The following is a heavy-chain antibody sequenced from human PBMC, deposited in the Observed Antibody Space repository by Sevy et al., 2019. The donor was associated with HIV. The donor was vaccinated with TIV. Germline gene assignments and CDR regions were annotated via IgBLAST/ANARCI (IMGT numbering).Heavy chain of an antibody. CDR1: GGSRTSYY. V-gene: IGHV4-59*01. CDR3: ARVITMEGDAFDI. Sequence: SETLSLTCSVSGGSRTSYYWSWIRQPPGKGLEWIGHIYFGGRTQYNPSLKSRVTISLDSSKHQFSLEVNSVIAADTAVYYCARVITMEGDAFDIWGQGTMVTVSS. D-gene: IGHD3-10*01. CDR2: IYFGGRT. J-gene: IGHJ3*02.